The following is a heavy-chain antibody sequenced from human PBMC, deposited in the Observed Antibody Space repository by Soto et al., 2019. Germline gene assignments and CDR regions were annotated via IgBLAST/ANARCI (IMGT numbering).Heavy chain of an antibody. CDR1: GYSFTRYY. V-gene: IGHV1-46*01. J-gene: IGHJ6*02. Sequence: QVQLVQSGAEVKKPGASVKVSCKASGYSFTRYYMHWVRQAPGQGLEWMGIINPSSGSTNYAQKFQGTVTMTMDMSTNTVYMEMSSLRSEDTAVYYCARDRVYGAHYYYGMDVWGQGTTVTVSS. D-gene: IGHD4-17*01. CDR3: ARDRVYGAHYYYGMDV. CDR2: INPSSGST.